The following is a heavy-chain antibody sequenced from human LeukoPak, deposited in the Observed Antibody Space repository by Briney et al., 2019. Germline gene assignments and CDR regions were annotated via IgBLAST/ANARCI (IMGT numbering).Heavy chain of an antibody. CDR1: GYTFTGYY. Sequence: GASVKVSCKASGYTFTGYYMHWVRQAPGQGLEWMGWINPNSGGTNYAQKFQGWVTMTRDTSISTAYMELSRLRSDDTAVYYCARDNQKSAYTAMASLGTWGQGTLVTVSS. CDR3: ARDNQKSAYTAMASLGT. D-gene: IGHD5-18*01. J-gene: IGHJ5*02. CDR2: INPNSGGT. V-gene: IGHV1-2*04.